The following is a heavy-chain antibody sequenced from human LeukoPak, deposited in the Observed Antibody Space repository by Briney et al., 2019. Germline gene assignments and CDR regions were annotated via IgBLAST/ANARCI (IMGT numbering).Heavy chain of an antibody. V-gene: IGHV3-30-3*01. J-gene: IGHJ6*03. D-gene: IGHD1-26*01. Sequence: PGGSLRLSCAASGFTFSSYAMHWVRQAPGKGLEWVAVISYDGSNKYYADSVKGRFTISRDNSKNTLYLQMNSLRAEDTAVYYCARAVQVGGNYPHYYYYMDVWGKGTTVTVSS. CDR2: ISYDGSNK. CDR3: ARAVQVGGNYPHYYYYMDV. CDR1: GFTFSSYA.